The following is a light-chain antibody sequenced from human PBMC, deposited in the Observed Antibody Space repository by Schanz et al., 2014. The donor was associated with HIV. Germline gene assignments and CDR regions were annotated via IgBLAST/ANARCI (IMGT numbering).Light chain of an antibody. CDR2: KAS. CDR3: QQYKSYSYT. V-gene: IGKV1-5*03. Sequence: DIQMTQSPSTLSASVGDRVTMTCRASQTISDWLAWFQQKPGKAPKLLIYKASNLESGVPSTFSGSGSGTEFTLTINSLQPDDFATYYCQQYKSYSYTFGQGTKLEIK. CDR1: QTISDW. J-gene: IGKJ2*01.